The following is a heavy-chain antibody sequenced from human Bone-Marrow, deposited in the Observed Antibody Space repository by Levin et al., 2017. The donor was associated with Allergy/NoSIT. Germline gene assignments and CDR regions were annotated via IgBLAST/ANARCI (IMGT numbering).Heavy chain of an antibody. CDR2: IYYSGST. CDR1: GGSISSSSYY. Sequence: SQTLSLTCTVSGGSISSSSYYWGWIRQPPGKGLEWIGSIYYSGSTYYNPSLKSRVTISVDTSKNQFSLKLSSVTAADTAVYYCARPSVTELSYGMDVWGQGTTVTVSS. D-gene: IGHD2-21*02. J-gene: IGHJ6*02. CDR3: ARPSVTELSYGMDV. V-gene: IGHV4-39*01.